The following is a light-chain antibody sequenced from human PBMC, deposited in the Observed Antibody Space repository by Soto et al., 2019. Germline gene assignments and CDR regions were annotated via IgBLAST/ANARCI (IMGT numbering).Light chain of an antibody. J-gene: IGKJ1*01. CDR3: QYYSSQT. CDR1: QSVSSNY. V-gene: IGKV3-20*01. Sequence: EVVLTQSPGTLSLYPGERATLSCRASQSVSSNYLAWYQLRPGQAPRLLIYGASSRATGIPDRFSGSGSGTDFTLTISRLEPEDAAVYFCQYYSSQTFGQGTKVDIK. CDR2: GAS.